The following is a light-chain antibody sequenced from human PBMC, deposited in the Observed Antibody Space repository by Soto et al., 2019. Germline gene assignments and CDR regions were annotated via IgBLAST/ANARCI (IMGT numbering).Light chain of an antibody. Sequence: EIVLTQSPATLSLSPGERATLSCRASQSVGSSLAWYQQKPGQAPRLLIYDASNRATGIPARFSGSGSGTDITLTIGSLEPDDFAVYYCQQRSNWQYTFGQGTRLDIK. V-gene: IGKV3-11*01. CDR1: QSVGSS. CDR3: QQRSNWQYT. CDR2: DAS. J-gene: IGKJ2*01.